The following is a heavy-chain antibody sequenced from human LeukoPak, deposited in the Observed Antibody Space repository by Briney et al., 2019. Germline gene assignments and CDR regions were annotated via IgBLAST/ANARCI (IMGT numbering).Heavy chain of an antibody. J-gene: IGHJ4*02. D-gene: IGHD2-15*01. V-gene: IGHV5-51*01. CDR2: IYPGDSDS. Sequence: GESLKISCKGSGYRFTDYWIGWVRQVPGKGLEWMGTIYPGDSDSRFSPSFQGQVTISADKSINTAYLQWSRLEASDTAMYYCARHRGFGGNYDYWGQGTLVTVSS. CDR3: ARHRGFGGNYDY. CDR1: GYRFTDYW.